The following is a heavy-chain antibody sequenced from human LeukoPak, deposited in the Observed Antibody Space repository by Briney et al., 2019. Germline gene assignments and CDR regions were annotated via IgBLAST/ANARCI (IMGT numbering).Heavy chain of an antibody. J-gene: IGHJ4*02. CDR3: ARASYYYDSSGYYSGVDFDY. V-gene: IGHV1-69*05. Sequence: ASVKVSCKASGGTFSSYAISWVRQAPGQGLEWMGGIIPIFGTANYAQKFQGRVTVTTDESTSTAYMELSSLRSEDTAVYYCARASYYYDSSGYYSGVDFDYWGQGTLVTVSS. D-gene: IGHD3-22*01. CDR1: GGTFSSYA. CDR2: IIPIFGTA.